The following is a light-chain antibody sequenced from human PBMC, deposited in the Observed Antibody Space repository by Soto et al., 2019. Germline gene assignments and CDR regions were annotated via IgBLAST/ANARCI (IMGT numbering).Light chain of an antibody. V-gene: IGKV3-15*01. J-gene: IGKJ1*01. CDR3: QQYNNWPQT. CDR1: QSVSSN. Sequence: ELMMTQSPATLSVSPGERATLSCRASQSVSSNLAWYQQKPGQAPRLLLYGESTRATGIPARFSGSGSGTEFTLTISSLQSEDFAVYYCQQYNNWPQTFGQGTKVEIK. CDR2: GES.